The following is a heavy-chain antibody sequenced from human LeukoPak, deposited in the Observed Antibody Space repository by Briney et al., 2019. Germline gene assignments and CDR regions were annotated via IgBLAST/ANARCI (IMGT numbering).Heavy chain of an antibody. CDR3: AREHSTSSPDAFDI. D-gene: IGHD2-2*01. J-gene: IGHJ3*02. CDR2: IIPIFGTP. CDR1: GGTFSSYA. Sequence: ASVKVSCKASGGTFSSYAISWVRQAPGQGPEWMGGIIPIFGTPSYAQKFQGRVRITTDESTSTTYMELSSLRSEDTAVYYCAREHSTSSPDAFDIWGQGTMVIVSS. V-gene: IGHV1-69*05.